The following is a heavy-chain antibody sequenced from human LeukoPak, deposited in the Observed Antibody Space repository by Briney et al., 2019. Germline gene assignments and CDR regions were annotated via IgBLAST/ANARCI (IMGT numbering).Heavy chain of an antibody. Sequence: GGSLRLSCAASGFTLSSYWMTWVRQAPGKGLEWVAKIKQDGSDKYYVDSVKGRFTISRDNAKNSLYLQMNSLRDEYTAVYYCARTDFWSGYHRGYFDYWGQGTLVTVSS. V-gene: IGHV3-7*05. CDR1: GFTLSSYW. D-gene: IGHD3-3*01. J-gene: IGHJ4*02. CDR2: IKQDGSDK. CDR3: ARTDFWSGYHRGYFDY.